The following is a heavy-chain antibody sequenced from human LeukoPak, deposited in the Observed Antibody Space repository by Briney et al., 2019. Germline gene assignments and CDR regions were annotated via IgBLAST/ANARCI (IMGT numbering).Heavy chain of an antibody. Sequence: GGSLRLSCTASGFTSINYSMNWVRQAPGKGLEWVSSISTNSAFIYYADSVKGRFTISRDNSKNTLYLQMNSLRAEDTAVYYWAKVRWGGLYYFDYWGQGTLVTVSP. V-gene: IGHV3-21*01. J-gene: IGHJ4*02. D-gene: IGHD3-16*01. CDR2: ISTNSAFI. CDR3: AKVRWGGLYYFDY. CDR1: GFTSINYS.